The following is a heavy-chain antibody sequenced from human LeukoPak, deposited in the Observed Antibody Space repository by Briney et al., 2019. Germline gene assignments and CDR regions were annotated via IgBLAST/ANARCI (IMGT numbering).Heavy chain of an antibody. V-gene: IGHV4-59*08. CDR2: IYLSGST. CDR1: GGSISGYY. Sequence: SETLSLTCTVSGGSISGYYWSWIRQPPGKGLEWIAYIYLSGSTNYNPSLKSRVTISMDASKNQFSLKLRSVTAADTAVYHCARHVDGFNNIDAFDIWGQGTMVTVSS. CDR3: ARHVDGFNNIDAFDI. J-gene: IGHJ3*02. D-gene: IGHD1-14*01.